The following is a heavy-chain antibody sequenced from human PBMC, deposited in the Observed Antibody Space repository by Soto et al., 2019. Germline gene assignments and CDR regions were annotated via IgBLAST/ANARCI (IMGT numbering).Heavy chain of an antibody. V-gene: IGHV4-30-4*01. Sequence: SETLSLTCTVSGGSISSGDYYWSWIRQPPGKGLEWIGYIYYSGSTYYNPSLKSRVTISVDTSKSQFSLKLSSVTAADTAVYYCARAYRSTANLDYWGQGTLVTVSS. CDR1: GGSISSGDYY. CDR2: IYYSGST. D-gene: IGHD2-2*01. CDR3: ARAYRSTANLDY. J-gene: IGHJ4*02.